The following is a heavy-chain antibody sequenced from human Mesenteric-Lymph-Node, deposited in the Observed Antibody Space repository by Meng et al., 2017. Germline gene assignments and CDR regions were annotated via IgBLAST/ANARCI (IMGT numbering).Heavy chain of an antibody. Sequence: SVKVSCKASGGTFSSYAISWVRQAPGQGLEWMGGIIPIFGTANYAQKFQGRVTITADESTSTAYMELSSLRSEDTAVYYCARDRAGLDYGSGSDDDAFDIWGQGTMVTVSS. CDR2: IIPIFGTA. V-gene: IGHV1-69*13. J-gene: IGHJ3*02. CDR1: GGTFSSYA. D-gene: IGHD3-10*01. CDR3: ARDRAGLDYGSGSDDDAFDI.